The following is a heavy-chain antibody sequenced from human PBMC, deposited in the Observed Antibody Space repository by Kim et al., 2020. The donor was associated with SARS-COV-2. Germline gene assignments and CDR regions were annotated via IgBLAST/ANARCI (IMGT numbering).Heavy chain of an antibody. V-gene: IGHV1-69*13. CDR2: IIPIFGTA. Sequence: SVKVSCKASGGTFSSYAISWVRQAPGQGLQWMGGIIPIFGTANYAQKFQGRVTITADESTSTAYMELSSLRSEDTAVYYCARTYYYDSSGSTTDHPYFDYCGQGTLVTVSS. J-gene: IGHJ4*02. CDR1: GGTFSSYA. CDR3: ARTYYYDSSGSTTDHPYFDY. D-gene: IGHD3-22*01.